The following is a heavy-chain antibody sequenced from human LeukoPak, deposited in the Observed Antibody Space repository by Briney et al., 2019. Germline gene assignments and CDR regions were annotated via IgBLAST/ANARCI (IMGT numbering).Heavy chain of an antibody. Sequence: PSETLSLTCTVSGGSISGSTSYWGWIRHPPGKGLEWIGNIHHSGSTYYNPSLKSRVTISVDTSKNQFSLKLSSVTAADTAVYYCARRDSTWYAHWGQGTLVTVSS. J-gene: IGHJ5*02. V-gene: IGHV4-39*01. CDR3: ARRDSTWYAH. D-gene: IGHD2/OR15-2a*01. CDR1: GGSISGSTSY. CDR2: IHHSGST.